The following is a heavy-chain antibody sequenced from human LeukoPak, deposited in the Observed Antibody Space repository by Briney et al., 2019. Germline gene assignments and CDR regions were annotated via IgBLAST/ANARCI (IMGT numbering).Heavy chain of an antibody. V-gene: IGHV4-30-2*01. J-gene: IGHJ5*02. CDR3: AREGERYCSSTSCYEGWFDP. Sequence: SETLSLTCAVSGGSISSGGYSWSWTRQPPGKGLEWIGYIYHSGSTYYNPSLKSRVTISVDRSKNQFSLKLSSVTAADTAVYYCAREGERYCSSTSCYEGWFDPWGQGTLVTVSS. CDR1: GGSISSGGYS. D-gene: IGHD2-2*01. CDR2: IYHSGST.